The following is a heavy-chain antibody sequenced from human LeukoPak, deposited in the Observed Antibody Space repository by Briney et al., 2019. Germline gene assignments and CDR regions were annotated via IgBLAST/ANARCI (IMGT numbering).Heavy chain of an antibody. J-gene: IGHJ3*02. CDR3: AKDGGRWMVAFDI. V-gene: IGHV3-23*01. Sequence: GGSLRLSCAASGFTFSSYAMSWVRQAPGKGLEWVSAISGSGGSTYYVDSVKGRFTISRDNSKNTLYLQMNSLRAEDTAVYYCAKDGGRWMVAFDIWGQGTMVTVSS. D-gene: IGHD4-23*01. CDR2: ISGSGGST. CDR1: GFTFSSYA.